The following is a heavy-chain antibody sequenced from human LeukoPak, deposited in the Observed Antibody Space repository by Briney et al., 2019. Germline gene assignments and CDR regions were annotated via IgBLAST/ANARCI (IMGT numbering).Heavy chain of an antibody. CDR2: IKGGGIST. J-gene: IGHJ4*02. Sequence: GGSLRLSCAASGFDFSSNWMHWVRHAPGQGLVWVSRIKGGGISTNYADSVKGRFTISRDIAKNTLYLQMNSLRAEDTGVYYCAKDHYWSIDYWGRGTLVTVSS. CDR3: AKDHYWSIDY. CDR1: GFDFSSNW. V-gene: IGHV3-74*01. D-gene: IGHD3-3*01.